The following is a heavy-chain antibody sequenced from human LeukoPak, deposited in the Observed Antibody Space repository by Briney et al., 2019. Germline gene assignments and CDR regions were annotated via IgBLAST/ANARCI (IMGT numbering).Heavy chain of an antibody. D-gene: IGHD3-22*01. CDR3: ARLELGADSSGYYYPQYYFDY. CDR2: IYYSGST. CDR1: GGSISSSSYY. V-gene: IGHV4-39*01. J-gene: IGHJ4*02. Sequence: PSETLSLTCTVSGGSISSSSYYWGWIRQPPGKGLEWIGSIYYSGSTYYNPSLKSRVTISVDTSKNQFSLKLSSVTAADTAVYYCARLELGADSSGYYYPQYYFDYWGQGTLVTVSS.